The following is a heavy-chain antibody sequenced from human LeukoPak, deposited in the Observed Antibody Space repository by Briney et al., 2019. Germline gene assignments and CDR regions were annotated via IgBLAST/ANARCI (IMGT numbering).Heavy chain of an antibody. J-gene: IGHJ4*02. CDR1: GFTFSSYW. D-gene: IGHD6-13*01. CDR2: IKQDGSEK. CDR3: ARAIAAGADYFDY. Sequence: GGSLRLSCAASGFTFSSYWMSWVRQAPGKGLEWVANIKQDGSEKYYVDSVKGRFTISRDNAKNSLYLQMNSLRAEDTAVYYCARAIAAGADYFDYWGQGTLVTVSS. V-gene: IGHV3-7*01.